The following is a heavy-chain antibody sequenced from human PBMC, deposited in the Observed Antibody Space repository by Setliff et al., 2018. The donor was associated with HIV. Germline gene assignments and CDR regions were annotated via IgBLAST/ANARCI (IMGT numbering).Heavy chain of an antibody. V-gene: IGHV3-74*03. D-gene: IGHD2-8*01. CDR3: ATDRFFVANY. Sequence: GESLRLSCAATGSIFSISYMHWVRQAPGRGLEWVSLISSDGSTTTYAESVKGRFTVSRDNARNTLYLQMNSLRPDDTAVYYCATDRFFVANYWGPGTLVTV. CDR2: ISSDGSTT. J-gene: IGHJ4*02. CDR1: GSIFSISY.